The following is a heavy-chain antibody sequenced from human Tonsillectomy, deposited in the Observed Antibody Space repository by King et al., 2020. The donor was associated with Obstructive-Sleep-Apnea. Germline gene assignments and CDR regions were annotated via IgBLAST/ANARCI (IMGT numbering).Heavy chain of an antibody. V-gene: IGHV4-34*01. CDR3: ARVGDWGYDSSGYYIDY. CDR2: INHSGST. D-gene: IGHD3-22*01. Sequence: VQLQQWGAGLLKPSETLSLTCAVYGGSFSGYYWSWIRQPPGKGLEWIGEINHSGSTNYNPSLKSRVTISVDTSKNQFSLKLSSVTAADTAVYYCARVGDWGYDSSGYYIDYWGQGTLVTVSS. J-gene: IGHJ4*02. CDR1: GGSFSGYY.